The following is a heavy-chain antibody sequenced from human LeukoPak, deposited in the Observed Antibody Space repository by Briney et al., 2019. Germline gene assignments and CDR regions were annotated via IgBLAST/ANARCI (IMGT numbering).Heavy chain of an antibody. CDR3: AMSPGITGTTTGFDY. Sequence: SGGSLRLSCVGSGFTFDDCGMSWVRQSPGKGLEWVAGINWNGGSTGYADSVKGRFTISRDNAKNSLYLQMNSLRGEDTALYYCAMSPGITGTTTGFDYWGQGTLVIVSS. D-gene: IGHD1-14*01. CDR2: INWNGGST. J-gene: IGHJ4*02. V-gene: IGHV3-20*04. CDR1: GFTFDDCG.